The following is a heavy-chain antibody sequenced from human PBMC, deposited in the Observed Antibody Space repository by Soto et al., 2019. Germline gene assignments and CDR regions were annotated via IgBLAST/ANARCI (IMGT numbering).Heavy chain of an antibody. CDR1: GDSVTSSTFY. V-gene: IGHV4-39*01. CDR3: ARRYYGMDV. Sequence: PSETLSLTCIVSGDSVTSSTFYWGWIRQPPGKGLEWIGSIYYTGSTYYSPSLKSRVTISVDTSKNQFSLKLSSVTAADTAVYYCARRYYGMDVWGQGTTVTVSS. J-gene: IGHJ6*02. CDR2: IYYTGST.